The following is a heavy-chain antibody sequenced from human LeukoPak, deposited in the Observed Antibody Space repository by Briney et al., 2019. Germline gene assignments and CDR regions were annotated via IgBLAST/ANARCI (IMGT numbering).Heavy chain of an antibody. CDR2: TYYRSKWYN. V-gene: IGHV6-1*01. J-gene: IGHJ4*02. CDR1: GDSVSSNSAA. Sequence: SQTLSLTCAISGDSVSSNSAACNWIRQSPSRGLEWLGRTYYRSKWYNDYAVSVKSRITINPDTSKNQFSLQLNSLTPEDTAVYYCARAGYNWNDVRNYYFDYWGQGTLVTVSS. CDR3: ARAGYNWNDVRNYYFDY. D-gene: IGHD1-20*01.